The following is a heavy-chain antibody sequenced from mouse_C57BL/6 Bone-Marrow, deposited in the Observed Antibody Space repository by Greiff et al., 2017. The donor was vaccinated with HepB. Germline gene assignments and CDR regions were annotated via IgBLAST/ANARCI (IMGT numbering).Heavy chain of an antibody. CDR1: GFTFNTYA. D-gene: IGHD1-2*01. CDR3: VREEATATAMDY. Sequence: EVQLVESGGGLVQPKGSLKLSCAASGFTFNTYAMHWVRQAPGKGLEWVARIRSQSSNYATYYADSVKDRFAISRDESQSRLYLQMNNLKTEDTAMYFCVREEATATAMDYWGQGTTVTVSS. CDR2: IRSQSSNYAT. V-gene: IGHV10-3*01. J-gene: IGHJ4*01.